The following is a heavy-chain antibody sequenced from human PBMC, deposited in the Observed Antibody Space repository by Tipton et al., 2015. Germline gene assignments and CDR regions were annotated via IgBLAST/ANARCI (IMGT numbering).Heavy chain of an antibody. J-gene: IGHJ4*02. V-gene: IGHV1-18*01. D-gene: IGHD3-22*01. Sequence: VQLVQSGAEVKKPGASVKVSCKASGYTFSSYGISWVRQAPGQGLEWMAWISEYNGNTNYAQKYQGRVTMTTDPSTSTVYMELRSLRSDDTAVYYCARDRPTERAYDTSGYYYYFDYWGQGTLVTVSS. CDR3: ARDRPTERAYDTSGYYYYFDY. CDR1: GYTFSSYG. CDR2: ISEYNGNT.